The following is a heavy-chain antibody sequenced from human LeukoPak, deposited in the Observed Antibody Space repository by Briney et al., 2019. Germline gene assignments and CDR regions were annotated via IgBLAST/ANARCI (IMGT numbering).Heavy chain of an antibody. J-gene: IGHJ4*02. V-gene: IGHV3-30*02. CDR3: ATGASAYYYDSSGPY. CDR1: GFTFSSYS. D-gene: IGHD3-22*01. Sequence: GGSLRLSCAASGFTFSSYSMHWVRQAPGKGLEWVAVIWYDGSNKYYADSVKGRFTISRDNSKNTLYPQMNSLRAEDTAVYYCATGASAYYYDSSGPYWGQGTLVTVSS. CDR2: IWYDGSNK.